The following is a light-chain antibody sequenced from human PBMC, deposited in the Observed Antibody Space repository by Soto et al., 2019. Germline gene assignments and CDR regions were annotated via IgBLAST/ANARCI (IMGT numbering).Light chain of an antibody. J-gene: IGKJ4*01. V-gene: IGKV3-20*01. Sequence: EIVLTQSPGTLSLSPGERATLSCRASQSVSSYLAWYQQKPGQAPRLLLYCVSSRATGIPDRFSGSGYEADFTLTISRLEPEDFAVYYCQKYVTSPLTFGGGTKVDIK. CDR3: QKYVTSPLT. CDR2: CVS. CDR1: QSVSSY.